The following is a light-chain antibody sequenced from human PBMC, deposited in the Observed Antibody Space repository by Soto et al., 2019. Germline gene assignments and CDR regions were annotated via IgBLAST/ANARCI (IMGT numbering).Light chain of an antibody. Sequence: DIKMTQSPSSLSASVGDRVTITCRASQSISNFLNWYQQKPGKAPKLVIYAVSNLESGVPSRFSGSGSGTEFTLTISSLQPEDFATYYCQQSYSTPSTFGQGTRLEIK. J-gene: IGKJ5*01. CDR2: AVS. CDR1: QSISNF. CDR3: QQSYSTPST. V-gene: IGKV1-39*01.